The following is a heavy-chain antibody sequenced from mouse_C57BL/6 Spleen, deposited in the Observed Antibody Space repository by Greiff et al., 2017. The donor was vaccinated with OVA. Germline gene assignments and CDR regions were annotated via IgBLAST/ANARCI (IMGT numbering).Heavy chain of an antibody. J-gene: IGHJ4*01. CDR3: AIPDWDVGAMDY. CDR1: GYTFTSYW. V-gene: IGHV1-74*01. Sequence: QVHVKQPGAELVKPGASVKVSCKASGYTFTSYWMHWVKQRPGQGLEWIGRIHPSDSDTNYNQKFKGKATLTVDKSSSTAYMQLSSLTSEDSAVYYCAIPDWDVGAMDYWGQGTSVTVSS. CDR2: IHPSDSDT. D-gene: IGHD4-1*01.